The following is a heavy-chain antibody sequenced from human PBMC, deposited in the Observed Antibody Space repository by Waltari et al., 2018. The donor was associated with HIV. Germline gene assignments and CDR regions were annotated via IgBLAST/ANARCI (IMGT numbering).Heavy chain of an antibody. Sequence: QVHLQGSGSGLAKPSENLSLTSSVPGDFISNWHWKCIRQSPGTGLEFIGYFHYSGSTNYNPSLKSRVAMSADTSKMQFPLKVNSVTSADSAIYYCAASSGGGAVVFESWGQGIPVSVSS. CDR3: AASSGGGAVVFES. J-gene: IGHJ4*01. CDR1: GDFISNWH. D-gene: IGHD6-25*01. V-gene: IGHV4-59*03. CDR2: FHYSGST.